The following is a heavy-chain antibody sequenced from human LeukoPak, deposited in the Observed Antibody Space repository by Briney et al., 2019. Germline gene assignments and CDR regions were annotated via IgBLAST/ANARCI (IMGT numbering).Heavy chain of an antibody. V-gene: IGHV3-7*03. J-gene: IGHJ3*02. D-gene: IGHD3-10*01. CDR2: IKEDGSEK. CDR3: ASSITMVRGVITGAFDI. CDR1: GFTFSSCW. Sequence: PGGSLRLSCAASGFTFSSCWMSWVRQAPGKGLEWVANIKEDGSEKYYVDSVKGRFTISRDTAKNSLYLQMNSLRSEDTAVYYCASSITMVRGVITGAFDIWGQGTMVTVSS.